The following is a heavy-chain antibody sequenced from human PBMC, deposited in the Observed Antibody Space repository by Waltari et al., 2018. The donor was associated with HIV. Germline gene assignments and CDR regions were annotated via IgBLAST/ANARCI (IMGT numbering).Heavy chain of an antibody. CDR2: IRHDGSNK. Sequence: QVQLVESGGGVVQPGGSLRLYWAASEFTFSSSGRHWVRQAPGKGLEWVAFIRHDGSNKDYADSVKGRFTITRDNPKNTLYLQMNSLRAEDTAMYYCAKELRFLSRYFGMDVWGQGTTVTVSS. CDR3: AKELRFLSRYFGMDV. D-gene: IGHD3-3*01. J-gene: IGHJ6*02. V-gene: IGHV3-30*02. CDR1: EFTFSSSG.